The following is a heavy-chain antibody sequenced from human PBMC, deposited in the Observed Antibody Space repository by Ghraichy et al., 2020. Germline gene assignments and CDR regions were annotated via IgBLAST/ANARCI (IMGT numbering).Heavy chain of an antibody. CDR2: INHSGST. J-gene: IGHJ5*02. CDR1: GGSFSGYY. CDR3: ARGAYERGENNWFDP. D-gene: IGHD3-3*01. Sequence: SQTLSLTCAVYGGSFSGYYWSWIRQPPGKGLEWIGEINHSGSTNYNPSLKSRVTISVDTSKNQFSLKLSSVTAADTAVYYCARGAYERGENNWFDPWGQGTLVTVSS. V-gene: IGHV4-34*01.